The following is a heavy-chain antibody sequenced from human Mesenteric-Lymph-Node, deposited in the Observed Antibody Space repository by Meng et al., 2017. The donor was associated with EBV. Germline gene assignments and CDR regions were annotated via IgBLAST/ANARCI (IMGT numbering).Heavy chain of an antibody. CDR3: ARVRSSGSGLIRNYFDY. J-gene: IGHJ4*02. D-gene: IGHD6-19*01. CDR1: GGSFNDYY. V-gene: IGHV4-34*02. CDR2: INHIRSV. Sequence: QVQLQKWGAGLLKHAETLSLSCAVYGGSFNDYYWIWIRQAPGKGLEWIGEINHIRSVYYNPSLKSRVTISVDTSNNQISLRLTSVTAADTAIYYCARVRSSGSGLIRNYFDYWGQGTLVTVSS.